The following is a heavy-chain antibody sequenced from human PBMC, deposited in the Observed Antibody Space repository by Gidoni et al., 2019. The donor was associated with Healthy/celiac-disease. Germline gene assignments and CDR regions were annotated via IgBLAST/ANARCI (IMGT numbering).Heavy chain of an antibody. Sequence: QVQLVESGGGVVQPGRSLRLSCAASGCTFSSYGMHWVRQAPGKGLEWVAVISYDGSNKYYADSVKGRFTISRDNSKNTLYLQMNSLRAEDTAVYYCAKDNLPYDSSGYTLDYWGQGTLVTVSS. V-gene: IGHV3-30*18. J-gene: IGHJ4*02. CDR2: ISYDGSNK. D-gene: IGHD3-22*01. CDR1: GCTFSSYG. CDR3: AKDNLPYDSSGYTLDY.